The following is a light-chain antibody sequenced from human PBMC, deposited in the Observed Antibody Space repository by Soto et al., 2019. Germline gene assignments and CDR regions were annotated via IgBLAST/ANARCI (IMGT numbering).Light chain of an antibody. Sequence: DIQMTQSPSTLSGSVGDRVSITCRASQTISSWLAWYQPKPGKAPKLLIYKASTLKSGVPSRFSGTGSGTDFTLTISSLQPDAFATYYCQHYNSYSEAFGQGTKVDTK. V-gene: IGKV1-5*03. CDR1: QTISSW. CDR3: QHYNSYSEA. J-gene: IGKJ1*01. CDR2: KAS.